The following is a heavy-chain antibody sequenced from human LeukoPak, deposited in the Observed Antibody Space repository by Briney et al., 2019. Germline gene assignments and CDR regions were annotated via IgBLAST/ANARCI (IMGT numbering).Heavy chain of an antibody. CDR3: AKAQDLEQYSSSPWDY. CDR2: IIPIFGTA. CDR1: GGAFSSYA. D-gene: IGHD6-13*01. J-gene: IGHJ4*02. V-gene: IGHV1-69*13. Sequence: GASVKVSCKASGGAFSSYAISWVRQAPGQGLEWMGGIIPIFGTANYAQKFQGRVTITADESTSTAYMELSSLRSEDTALYYCAKAQDLEQYSSSPWDYWGQGTPVTVSS.